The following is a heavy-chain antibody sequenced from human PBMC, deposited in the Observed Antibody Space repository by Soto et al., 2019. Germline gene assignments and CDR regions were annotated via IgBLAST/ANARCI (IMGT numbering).Heavy chain of an antibody. V-gene: IGHV4-31*03. Sequence: SETLSLTCTVSGGSISSGGYYWSWIRQHPGKGQEWIGYIYYSGSTYYNPSLKSRVTISVDTSKNQFSLKLSSVTAADTAVYYCARDRGIFGVTGMDVWGQGTTVTVSS. J-gene: IGHJ6*02. D-gene: IGHD3-3*01. CDR2: IYYSGST. CDR1: GGSISSGGYY. CDR3: ARDRGIFGVTGMDV.